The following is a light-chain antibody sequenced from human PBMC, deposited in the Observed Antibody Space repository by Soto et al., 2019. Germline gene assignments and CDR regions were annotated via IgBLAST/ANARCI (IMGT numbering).Light chain of an antibody. V-gene: IGKV3D-15*01. Sequence: EIVLTQSPATLSLSPGERATLSCRASQSVSKSLAWYQQKPGQAPRLLIYSTSNRATGIPARFSGSGSRTEFTLTISSLQSEDFAVYYCQQYNNWPRTFGPGTKVDIK. CDR1: QSVSKS. CDR3: QQYNNWPRT. J-gene: IGKJ3*01. CDR2: STS.